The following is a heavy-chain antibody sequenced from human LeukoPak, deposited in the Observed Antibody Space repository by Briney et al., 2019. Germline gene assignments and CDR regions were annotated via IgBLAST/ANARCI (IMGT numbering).Heavy chain of an antibody. D-gene: IGHD3-22*01. V-gene: IGHV1-69*02. CDR2: IIPIIQIT. CDR3: AWHPSSGEFYFDS. CDR1: GGTFSSYS. J-gene: IGHJ4*02. Sequence: SVKVSCKASGGTFSSYSLSWVRQAPGQGLEWVGRIIPIIQITNYAQKFQGRVTITADKSTTTAYLELSSLRSEDTAVYYCAWHPSSGEFYFDSWGQGTLVTVSS.